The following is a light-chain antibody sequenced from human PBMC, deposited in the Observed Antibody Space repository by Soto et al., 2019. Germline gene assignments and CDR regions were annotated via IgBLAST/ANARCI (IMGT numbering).Light chain of an antibody. CDR2: GNR. J-gene: IGLJ1*01. Sequence: QSVLTQPPSVSGAPGQRVTLPCTGNSSNLGAGYDVHWYQQLPGAAPKLVIFGNRNRPSGVPERFPGSKSGTSASLAITGLQAEDEADYYCAAWDDSLSGHLVGTGTKVTVL. CDR1: SSNLGAGYD. CDR3: AAWDDSLSGHL. V-gene: IGLV1-40*01.